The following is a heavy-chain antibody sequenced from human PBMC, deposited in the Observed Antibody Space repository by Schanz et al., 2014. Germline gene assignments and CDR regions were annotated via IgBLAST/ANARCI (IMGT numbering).Heavy chain of an antibody. J-gene: IGHJ4*02. CDR3: ARDGVAATTDFEY. V-gene: IGHV3-21*02. D-gene: IGHD1-1*01. Sequence: VQLLESGGALVRPGGSLRLSCTASGFSFDSYNMNWVRQSPGKGLEWVAFLSFDSRHIYYADSVKGRFTISRDNAKSSLHLQMNSLRADDTAVYYCARDGVAATTDFEYWGQGALVTVSS. CDR1: GFSFDSYN. CDR2: LSFDSRHI.